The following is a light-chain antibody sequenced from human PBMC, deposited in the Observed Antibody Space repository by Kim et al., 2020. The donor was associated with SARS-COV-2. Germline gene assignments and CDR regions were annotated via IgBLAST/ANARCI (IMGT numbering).Light chain of an antibody. V-gene: IGLV3-19*01. CDR2: SKN. CDR3: NSRDTSGNHVV. CDR1: GRRSNY. Sequence: LGQTVWSICQADGRRSNYASCCQQKHGQAPVLVIFSKNNRPSGIPDRFCGSSSGNTASLTITGAQAEDEADYYCNSRDTSGNHVVFGGGTQLTVL. J-gene: IGLJ2*01.